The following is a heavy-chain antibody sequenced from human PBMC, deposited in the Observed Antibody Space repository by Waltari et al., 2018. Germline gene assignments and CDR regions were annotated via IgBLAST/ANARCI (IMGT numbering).Heavy chain of an antibody. J-gene: IGHJ4*02. CDR1: GFTFSSYG. Sequence: QVQLVESGGGVVQPGRSLRLSCAASGFTFSSYGMHWVRQAPGKGLEWVAVIWYDGSKKYYADSVKGRFTISRDNSKNTLYLQMNSLRAEDTAVYYCARDLIVELLYYYFDYWGQGTLVTVSS. CDR2: IWYDGSKK. D-gene: IGHD3-10*01. V-gene: IGHV3-33*01. CDR3: ARDLIVELLYYYFDY.